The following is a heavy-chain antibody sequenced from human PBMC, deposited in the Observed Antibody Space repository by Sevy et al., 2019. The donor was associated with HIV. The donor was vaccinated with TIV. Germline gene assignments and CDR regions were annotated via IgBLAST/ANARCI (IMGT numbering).Heavy chain of an antibody. V-gene: IGHV4-59*01. Sequence: SETLSLTCTVSGDSICSYYWSWIRQPPGKGLEWIGYIYYSGSTNYNPSLKSRVTIAVDTSKNQFSLKLSSMTAADTAVYYCAREGTGGWRDYWGQGTLVTVSS. CDR1: GDSICSYY. CDR3: AREGTGGWRDY. J-gene: IGHJ4*02. D-gene: IGHD6-19*01. CDR2: IYYSGST.